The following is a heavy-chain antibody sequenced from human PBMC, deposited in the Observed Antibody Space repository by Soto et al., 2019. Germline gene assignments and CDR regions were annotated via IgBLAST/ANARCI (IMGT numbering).Heavy chain of an antibody. CDR1: GGSISSSSYY. J-gene: IGHJ3*02. CDR3: ARHVIVVVVAATKGPSGAFDI. Sequence: QLQLRESGPGLVKPSETLSLTCTVSGGSISSSSYYWGWIRQPPGKGLEWIGSIYYSGSTYYNPSLKSRVTISVDTSKNQFSLKLSSVTAADTAVYYCARHVIVVVVAATKGPSGAFDIWGQGTMVTVSS. D-gene: IGHD2-15*01. V-gene: IGHV4-39*01. CDR2: IYYSGST.